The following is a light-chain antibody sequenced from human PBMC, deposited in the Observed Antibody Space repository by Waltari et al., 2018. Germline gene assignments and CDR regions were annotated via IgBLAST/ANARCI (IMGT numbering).Light chain of an antibody. CDR3: QQYGSSPMT. CDR2: GAS. CDR1: QSVSSSY. J-gene: IGKJ1*01. V-gene: IGKV3-20*01. Sequence: EIVLTQSPGTLSLSPGERVTLSCRASQSVSSSYLSWYQQKPGQAPRLLIYGASNRATGIPDRFSGSESGTDFTLTISRLEPEDFAVYYCQQYGSSPMTFGQGTKVEIK.